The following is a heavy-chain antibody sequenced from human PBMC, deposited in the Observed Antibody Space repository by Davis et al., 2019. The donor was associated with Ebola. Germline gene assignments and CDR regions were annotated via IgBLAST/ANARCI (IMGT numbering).Heavy chain of an antibody. V-gene: IGHV3-66*01. CDR3: ARELTVTTYYYYGMDV. Sequence: GESLKISCAASGFTVSSNYMSWVRQAPGKGLEWVSVIYSGGSTYYADSVKGRFTISRDNSKNTLYLQMNSLRAEDTAVYYCARELTVTTYYYYGMDVWGQGTTVTVSS. CDR2: IYSGGST. D-gene: IGHD4-17*01. J-gene: IGHJ6*02. CDR1: GFTVSSNY.